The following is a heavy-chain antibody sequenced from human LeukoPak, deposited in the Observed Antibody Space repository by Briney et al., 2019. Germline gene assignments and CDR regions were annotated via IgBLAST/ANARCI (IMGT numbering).Heavy chain of an antibody. CDR2: ISYDGSNK. D-gene: IGHD1-26*01. Sequence: PGGSLRLSCAASGFTFSSYAMHWVRQAPGKGLEWVAVISYDGSNKYYADSVKGRFTISRDNSKNTLYLQMNSLRVEDTALYYCVKKVVVGATSPYSDFQDWGQGTLVTVSS. CDR1: GFTFSSYA. J-gene: IGHJ1*01. CDR3: VKKVVVGATSPYSDFQD. V-gene: IGHV3-30*04.